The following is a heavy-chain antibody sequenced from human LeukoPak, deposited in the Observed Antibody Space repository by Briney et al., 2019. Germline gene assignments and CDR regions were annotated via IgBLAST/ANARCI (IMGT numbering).Heavy chain of an antibody. CDR3: ARGGFDGSHFDY. CDR2: INSDGSST. CDR1: GFTFSSYW. V-gene: IGHV3-74*01. Sequence: GGPLRLSCAASGFTFSSYWMHWVRQAPGKGLVWVSRINSDGSSTSYADSVKGRFTISRDNAKNTLYLQMNSLRAEDTAVYYCARGGFDGSHFDYWGQGTLVTVSS. D-gene: IGHD3-10*01. J-gene: IGHJ4*02.